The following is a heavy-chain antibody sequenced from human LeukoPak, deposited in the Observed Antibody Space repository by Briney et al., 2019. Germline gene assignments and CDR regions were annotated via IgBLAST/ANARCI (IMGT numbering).Heavy chain of an antibody. D-gene: IGHD1-20*01. CDR2: ISAYNGNT. V-gene: IGHV1-18*01. CDR3: ARINWNFYYFDY. CDR1: GYTFTSYG. Sequence: ASVKVSCKASGYTFTSYGISWVRQAPGQGLEWMGWISAYNGNTNYAQKLQGRVTMTTDTSTSTAYMELRSLRPDDTAVYYCARINWNFYYFDYWGQGTLVTVSS. J-gene: IGHJ4*02.